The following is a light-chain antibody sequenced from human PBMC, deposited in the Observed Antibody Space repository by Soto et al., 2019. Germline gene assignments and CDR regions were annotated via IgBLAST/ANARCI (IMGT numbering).Light chain of an antibody. CDR3: QQYGSSPPWT. CDR1: QSVSSSY. V-gene: IGKV3-20*01. J-gene: IGKJ1*01. Sequence: EIMLTQSPGTLSLSPRERATLSCRASQSVSSSYLAWYQQKPGQAPRLLIYGASSRATGIPDRFSGSGSGTDFTLTISRLEPEDFAVYYCQQYGSSPPWTFGQGTKV. CDR2: GAS.